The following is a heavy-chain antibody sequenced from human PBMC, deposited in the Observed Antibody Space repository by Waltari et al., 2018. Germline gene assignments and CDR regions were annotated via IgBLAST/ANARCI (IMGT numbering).Heavy chain of an antibody. V-gene: IGHV3-21*06. CDR1: GLSFSTCC. D-gene: IGHD6-19*01. CDR2: ISSDANYI. J-gene: IGHJ4*02. Sequence: EVQLVESGGGLVKPGGSLRLSCAASGLSFSTCCMNWVRPAPGKGLEWVAAISSDANYIYYADSVRGRFTISRDNAKNSLYLQLNSLTVEDTALYYCARDGSAWSRDYWGQGTLVTVSS. CDR3: ARDGSAWSRDY.